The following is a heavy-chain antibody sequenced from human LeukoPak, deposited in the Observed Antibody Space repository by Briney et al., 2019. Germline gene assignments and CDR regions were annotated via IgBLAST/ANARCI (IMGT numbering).Heavy chain of an antibody. CDR3: ARVIASYGDSAY. CDR2: ISGSGDST. V-gene: IGHV3-23*01. CDR1: GFTFSSYP. J-gene: IGHJ4*02. Sequence: GGSLRLSCAASGFTFSSYPMSWVRQAPGKGLEWVSAISGSGDSTYYADSVKGRFTISRDNSKNTVYLQMNSLRAEDTAVYYCARVIASYGDSAYWGQGTLVTVSS. D-gene: IGHD5-18*01.